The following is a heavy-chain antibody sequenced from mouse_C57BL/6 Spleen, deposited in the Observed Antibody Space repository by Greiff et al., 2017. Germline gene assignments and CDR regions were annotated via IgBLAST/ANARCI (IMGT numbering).Heavy chain of an antibody. V-gene: IGHV14-2*01. J-gene: IGHJ3*01. CDR2: IDPEDGGT. Sequence: VQLQQSGAELVKPGASVQLSCTASAFNIKDSYMHWLKQRTEQGLEWIGRIDPEDGGTKYAPKFQGKATLTADTTFNTPYLQLSSQTSEDTAVYSCACSCYGNWFAYWGQGTRVTVSA. CDR3: ACSCYGNWFAY. D-gene: IGHD2-1*01. CDR1: AFNIKDSY.